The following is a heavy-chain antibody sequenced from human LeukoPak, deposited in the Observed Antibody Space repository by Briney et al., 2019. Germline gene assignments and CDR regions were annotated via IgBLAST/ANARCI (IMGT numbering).Heavy chain of an antibody. CDR3: ARAASSSSWGYYYYYMDV. CDR2: IYHSGST. J-gene: IGHJ6*03. Sequence: PSETLSLTCTVSGGSISSSSYYWGWIRQPPGKGLEWIGSIYHSGSTYYNPSLKSRVTISVDTSKNQFSLKLSSVTAADTAVYYCARAASSSSWGYYYYYMDVWGKGTTVTVSS. CDR1: GGSISSSSYY. D-gene: IGHD6-6*01. V-gene: IGHV4-39*07.